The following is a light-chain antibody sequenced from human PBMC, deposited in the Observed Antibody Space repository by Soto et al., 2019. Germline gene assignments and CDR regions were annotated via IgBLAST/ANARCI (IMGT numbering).Light chain of an antibody. CDR1: QSVRSNF. CDR2: GAS. J-gene: IGKJ5*01. Sequence: EIVLTQSPGTLSLSPGERATLSCRASQSVRSNFLAWYRQKPGQAPRLLIYGASTRATGISDRFSGSGSGTDFTLTISRLEPEDFAVYYCQQRYNWPLTFGQGTRLEIK. V-gene: IGKV3D-20*02. CDR3: QQRYNWPLT.